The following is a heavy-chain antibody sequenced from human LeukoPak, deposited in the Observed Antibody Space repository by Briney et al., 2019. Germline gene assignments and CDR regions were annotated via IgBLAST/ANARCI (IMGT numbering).Heavy chain of an antibody. CDR1: GGSISRSTYH. CDR2: IYYSGST. J-gene: IGHJ4*02. Sequence: PSETLSLTCDVSGGSISRSTYHWGWIRQPPGKGLEWIGSIYYSGSTYYNPTLKSRVTISVDTSKNQFSLRLSSVTAADTAIYYCGGVPAAGTGPDYWGQGTLVTVSS. D-gene: IGHD6-13*01. CDR3: GGVPAAGTGPDY. V-gene: IGHV4-39*07.